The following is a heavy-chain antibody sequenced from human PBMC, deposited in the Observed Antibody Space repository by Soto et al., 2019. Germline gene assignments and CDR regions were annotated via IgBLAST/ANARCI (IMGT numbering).Heavy chain of an antibody. CDR1: GFTFRRND. CDR2: ISGSGGST. J-gene: IGHJ4*02. Sequence: EVQLLESGGGLVQPGGSLRLSWATSGFTFRRNDMSWVRQAPGKGLEWVSAISGSGGSTYYADSVKGRFTISRDNSKNTLYLQMNSLRAADTAVYYCANPRIAVAPRDYWGQGTLVTVSS. D-gene: IGHD6-19*01. CDR3: ANPRIAVAPRDY. V-gene: IGHV3-23*01.